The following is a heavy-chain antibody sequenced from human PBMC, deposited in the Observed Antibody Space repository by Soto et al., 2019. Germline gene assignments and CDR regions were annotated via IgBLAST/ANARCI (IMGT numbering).Heavy chain of an antibody. CDR3: AKDYPRYCSGGSCYFDY. V-gene: IGHV3-30*18. CDR1: GFTFSSYG. Sequence: QVQLVESGGGVVQPGRSLRLSCAASGFTFSSYGMHWVRQAPGKGLEWVAVISYDGSNKYYADSVKGRFTISRDNSKNTLYLQMSSLRAEDTAVYYCAKDYPRYCSGGSCYFDYWGQGTLVTVSS. CDR2: ISYDGSNK. J-gene: IGHJ4*02. D-gene: IGHD2-15*01.